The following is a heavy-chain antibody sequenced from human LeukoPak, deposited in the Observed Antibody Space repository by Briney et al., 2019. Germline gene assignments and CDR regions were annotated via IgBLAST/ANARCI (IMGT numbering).Heavy chain of an antibody. D-gene: IGHD1-7*01. CDR1: GGSISSSSYY. CDR2: IYYSGST. J-gene: IGHJ4*02. Sequence: PSETLSLTCTVFGGSISSSSYYWGWIRQPPGKGLEWIGIIYYSGSTYYNPSLKSRVTISVDTSKNQFSLKLSSVTAADTAVYYCALFHLNWNYVYWGQGTLVTVSS. CDR3: ALFHLNWNYVY. V-gene: IGHV4-39*07.